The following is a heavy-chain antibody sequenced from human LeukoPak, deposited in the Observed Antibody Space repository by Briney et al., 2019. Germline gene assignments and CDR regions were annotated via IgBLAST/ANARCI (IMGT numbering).Heavy chain of an antibody. D-gene: IGHD5-18*01. V-gene: IGHV3-30*18. Sequence: GGSLRLSCAASGCTFSSYGMHWVRQAPRKGLEWVAVISYDGSKKYYADSVKGRFTISRDDSENTLYLQMNSLRADDTAVYYCAKDGGTAMVTDAFDIWGQGTMVTVSS. CDR3: AKDGGTAMVTDAFDI. CDR1: GCTFSSYG. CDR2: ISYDGSKK. J-gene: IGHJ3*02.